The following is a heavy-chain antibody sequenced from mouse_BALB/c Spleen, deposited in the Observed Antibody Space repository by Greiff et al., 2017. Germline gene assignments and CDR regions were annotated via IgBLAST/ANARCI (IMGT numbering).Heavy chain of an antibody. J-gene: IGHJ4*01. CDR2: INPSSGYT. CDR3: ARSGANGYYAMDY. Sequence: QVHVKQSGAELARPGASVKMSCKASGYTFTSYTMHWVKQRPGQGLEWIGYINPSSGYTNYNQKFKDKATLTADKSSSTAYMQLSSLTSEDSAVYYCARSGANGYYAMDYWGQGTSVTVSS. D-gene: IGHD3-1*01. CDR1: GYTFTSYT. V-gene: IGHV1-4*01.